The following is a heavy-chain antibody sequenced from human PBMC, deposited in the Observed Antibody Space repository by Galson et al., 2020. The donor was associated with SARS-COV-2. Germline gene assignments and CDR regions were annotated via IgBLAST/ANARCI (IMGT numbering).Heavy chain of an antibody. CDR1: GGSISSSSYH. D-gene: IGHD6-19*01. J-gene: IGHJ4*02. CDR2: IYYRGNT. Sequence: ETSETLSLTCTVSGGSISSSSYHWAWIRQPPGKGLEWIATIYYRGNTYYNPSLRSRVSISVVTSENRFSLKLTSVTATDSALYYCARFNNAGSGWGYFDYWGQGTLVTVSS. V-gene: IGHV4-39*02. CDR3: ARFNNAGSGWGYFDY.